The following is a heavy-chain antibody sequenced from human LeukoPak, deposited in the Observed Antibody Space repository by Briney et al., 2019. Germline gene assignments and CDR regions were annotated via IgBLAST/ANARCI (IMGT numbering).Heavy chain of an antibody. Sequence: PGGSLRLSCAASGFTFTTYWMHWVRHAPGKGLLWVSRISSDGNSTRYADSVKGRFTISRDNAKNSLYLQMNSLRAEDTAVYYCATVERHDYGDYVGGYYFDYWGQGTLVTVSS. CDR3: ATVERHDYGDYVGGYYFDY. CDR2: ISSDGNST. D-gene: IGHD4-17*01. CDR1: GFTFTTYW. V-gene: IGHV3-74*01. J-gene: IGHJ4*02.